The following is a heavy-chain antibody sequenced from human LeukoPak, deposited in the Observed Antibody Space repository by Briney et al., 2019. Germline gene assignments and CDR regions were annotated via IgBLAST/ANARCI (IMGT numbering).Heavy chain of an antibody. CDR1: GFTFSSYG. V-gene: IGHV3-33*01. CDR3: ARTAARRFDY. D-gene: IGHD6-6*01. CDR2: IWYDGSNK. J-gene: IGHJ4*02. Sequence: GRSLRLSCAASGFTFSSYGMHWVRQAPGKGPECVAVIWYDGSNKYYADSVRGRFTISRDNSKNTLYLQMNSLRAEDTAVYYCARTAARRFDYWGQGTLVTVSS.